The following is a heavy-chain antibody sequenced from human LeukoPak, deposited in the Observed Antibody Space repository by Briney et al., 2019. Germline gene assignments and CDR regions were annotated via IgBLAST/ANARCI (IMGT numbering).Heavy chain of an antibody. V-gene: IGHV1-46*01. D-gene: IGHD1-26*01. CDR2: INPSGGST. Sequence: ASVKVSCKASGYTFTSFGIAWVRQAPGQGLEWMGIINPSGGSTSYAQKFQGRVTMTRDTSTSTVYMELSSLRSEDTAVYYCARDQTKGGRGLTSDYWGQGTLVTVSS. J-gene: IGHJ4*02. CDR3: ARDQTKGGRGLTSDY. CDR1: GYTFTSFG.